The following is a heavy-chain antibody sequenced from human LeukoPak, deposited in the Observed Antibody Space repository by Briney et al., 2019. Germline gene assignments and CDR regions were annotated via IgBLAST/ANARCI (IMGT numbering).Heavy chain of an antibody. CDR1: GFTFSSYS. CDR2: ISSSSSTI. D-gene: IGHD3-16*01. J-gene: IGHJ4*02. Sequence: GGSLRLSCAASGFTFSSYSMTWVRQAPVKGLEWVSYISSSSSTIYYADSVKGRFTISRDNAKNSLYLQMNSLRAEDTAVYYCASADYDYVWGSYPYFDYWGQGTLVTVSS. CDR3: ASADYDYVWGSYPYFDY. V-gene: IGHV3-48*01.